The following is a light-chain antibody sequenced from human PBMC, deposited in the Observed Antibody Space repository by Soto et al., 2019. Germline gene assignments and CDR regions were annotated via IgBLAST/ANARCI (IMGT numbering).Light chain of an antibody. CDR3: SSHTSSSTRV. V-gene: IGLV2-14*03. Sequence: QSVLTQPASVSGSPGQSITISCTGTSSDVGGYNYVSWYQHHPGKAPKLLIYDVSNGPSGVSNRFFGSKSGNTASLTISGLQPEDEAAYYCSSHTSSSTRVFGTGTKVTVL. J-gene: IGLJ1*01. CDR1: SSDVGGYNY. CDR2: DVS.